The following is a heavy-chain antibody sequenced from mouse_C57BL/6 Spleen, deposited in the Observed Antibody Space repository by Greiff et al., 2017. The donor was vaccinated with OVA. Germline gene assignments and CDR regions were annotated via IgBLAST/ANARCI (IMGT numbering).Heavy chain of an antibody. V-gene: IGHV1-64*01. CDR2: IHPNSGST. Sequence: QVQLQQPGAELVKPGASVKLSCKASGYTFTSYWMHWVKQRPGQGLEWIGMIHPNSGSTNYNEKFKSKATLTVAKSSSTAYMQLSSLTSEDSAVYYCARYDYGSSYWYFDVWGTGTTVTVSS. CDR1: GYTFTSYW. D-gene: IGHD1-1*01. CDR3: ARYDYGSSYWYFDV. J-gene: IGHJ1*03.